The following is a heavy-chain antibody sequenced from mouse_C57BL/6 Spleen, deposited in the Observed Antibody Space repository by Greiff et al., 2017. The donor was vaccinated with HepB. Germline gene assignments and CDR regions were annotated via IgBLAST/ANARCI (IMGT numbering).Heavy chain of an antibody. Sequence: VQLQQPGAELVKPGASVKLSCKASGYTFTSYWMHWVKQRPGQGLEWIGMIHPNSGSTNYNEKFKSKATLTVDKSSSTAYMQLSSLTSEDSAVYYCAREGPQLGSGYHYWGQGTLVTVAA. D-gene: IGHD3-2*02. V-gene: IGHV1-64*01. J-gene: IGHJ3*01. CDR2: IHPNSGST. CDR1: GYTFTSYW. CDR3: AREGPQLGSGYHY.